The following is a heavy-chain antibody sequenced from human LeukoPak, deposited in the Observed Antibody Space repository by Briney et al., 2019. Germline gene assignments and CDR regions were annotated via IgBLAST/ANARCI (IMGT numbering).Heavy chain of an antibody. Sequence: GASVKVSCKASGYTFTSYGISWVRQAPGQGLEWMGWISAYNGNTNYAQKLQGRVTMTTDTSTSTAYMELRSLRSDDTAVYYCARVQTSSGWPNGEHIVVVTAIDIDYWGQGTLVTVSS. V-gene: IGHV1-18*01. CDR2: ISAYNGNT. D-gene: IGHD2-21*02. CDR1: GYTFTSYG. J-gene: IGHJ4*02. CDR3: ARVQTSSGWPNGEHIVVVTAIDIDY.